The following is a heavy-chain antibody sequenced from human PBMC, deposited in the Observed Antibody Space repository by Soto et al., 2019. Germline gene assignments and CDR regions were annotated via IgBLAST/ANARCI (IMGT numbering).Heavy chain of an antibody. CDR1: GYTFTSYD. Sequence: QVQLVQSGAEVKKPGASVKVSCKASGYTFTSYDINWVRQATGQGLEWMGWMNPNSGNTGYAQKFQGRVTMTRNTSISTAYIELSSLRSEDTAVYYCARVLLWFGELLSLGAVDYWGQGTLVTVSS. CDR2: MNPNSGNT. V-gene: IGHV1-8*01. D-gene: IGHD3-10*01. J-gene: IGHJ4*02. CDR3: ARVLLWFGELLSLGAVDY.